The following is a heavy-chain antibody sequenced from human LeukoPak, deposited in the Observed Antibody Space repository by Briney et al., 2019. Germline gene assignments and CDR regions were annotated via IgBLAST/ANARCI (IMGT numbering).Heavy chain of an antibody. J-gene: IGHJ5*02. CDR1: GGTFISYT. CDR3: ARDWGGLRFLEWSHKGYWFDP. D-gene: IGHD3-3*01. V-gene: IGHV1-69*04. CDR2: IIHILGIA. Sequence: SVKVSCKASGGTFISYTISWVRQAPGQGLEWMGRIIHILGIANYAQKFQGRVTITADKSTSTAYMELSSLRSEDTAVYYCARDWGGLRFLEWSHKGYWFDPWGQGTLVTVSS.